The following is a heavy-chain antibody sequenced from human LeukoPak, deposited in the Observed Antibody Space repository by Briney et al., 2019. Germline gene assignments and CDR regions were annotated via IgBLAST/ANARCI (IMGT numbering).Heavy chain of an antibody. V-gene: IGHV1-69*13. Sequence: GASVKVSCKASGGTFSSYAISWVRQAPGQGLEWKGGIIPIFGTANYAQKFQGRVTITADESTSTAYMELSSLRSEDTAVYYCCRDGYNTGDYWGQGTLVTVSS. D-gene: IGHD5-24*01. CDR2: IIPIFGTA. J-gene: IGHJ4*02. CDR3: CRDGYNTGDY. CDR1: GGTFSSYA.